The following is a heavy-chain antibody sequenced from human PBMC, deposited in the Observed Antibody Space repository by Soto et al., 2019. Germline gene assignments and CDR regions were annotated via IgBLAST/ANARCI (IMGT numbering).Heavy chain of an antibody. Sequence: PGESLKISCKVFYYTFAAYWIGWLRQMPGKGLEGMGIINPGDSDVRYIPPFEGQVTISADKSINTAYLQWSSLKASVTAMYYCARGDYTQDAWYNIYGIWGRG. V-gene: IGHV5-51*01. CDR1: YYTFAAYW. CDR3: ARGDYTQDAWYNIYGI. J-gene: IGHJ6*01. D-gene: IGHD3-3*01. CDR2: INPGDSDV.